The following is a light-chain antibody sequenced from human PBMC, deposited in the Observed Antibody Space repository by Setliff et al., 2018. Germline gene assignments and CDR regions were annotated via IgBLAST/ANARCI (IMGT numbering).Light chain of an antibody. CDR2: HNN. V-gene: IGLV1-40*01. CDR3: QSYDNTLGVSI. Sequence: QSVLTQPPSVSGAPGQRVSISCSGGKSNIGAGHDVHWYYHLAGTAPKLLIYHNNNRASGIPDRFSGSKSGTSASLAIAELQAEDGADYYCQSYDNTLGVSIFGGGTKVTV. J-gene: IGLJ2*01. CDR1: KSNIGAGHD.